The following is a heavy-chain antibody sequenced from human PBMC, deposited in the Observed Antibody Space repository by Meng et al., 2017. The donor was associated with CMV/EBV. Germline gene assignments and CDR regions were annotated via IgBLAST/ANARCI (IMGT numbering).Heavy chain of an antibody. V-gene: IGHV1-18*01. CDR1: GYTITSYD. CDR3: ARDVGYYYGMDV. J-gene: IGHJ6*02. CDR2: ISAYNGNT. Sequence: ASVKVSCKASGYTITSYDINWVRQAPGQGLEWMGWISAYNGNTNYAQKLQGRVTMTTDTSTSTAYMELRSLRSDDTAVYYCARDVGYYYGMDVWGQGTTVTVSS.